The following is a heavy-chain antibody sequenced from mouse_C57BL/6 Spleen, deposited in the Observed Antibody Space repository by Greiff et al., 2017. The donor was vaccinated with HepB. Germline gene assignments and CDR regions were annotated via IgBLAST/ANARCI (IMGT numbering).Heavy chain of an antibody. Sequence: DVQLQESGPGLVKPSQSLSLTCSVTGYSITSGYYWNWIRQFPGNKLEWMGYISYDGSNNYNPSLKNRISITRDTSKNQFFLKLNSVTTEDTATYYCARGHFHYYGSSYGWYFDVWGTRTTVTVSS. CDR2: ISYDGSN. J-gene: IGHJ1*03. D-gene: IGHD1-1*01. V-gene: IGHV3-6*01. CDR3: ARGHFHYYGSSYGWYFDV. CDR1: GYSITSGYY.